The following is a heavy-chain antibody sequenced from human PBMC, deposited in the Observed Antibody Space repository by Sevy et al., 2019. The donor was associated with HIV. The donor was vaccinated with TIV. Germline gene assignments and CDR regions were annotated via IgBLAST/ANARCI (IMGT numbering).Heavy chain of an antibody. V-gene: IGHV4-39*01. Sequence: SETLSLTCTVSGGSLSSSLYYWGWIRQPPGKGLEWIGSIYYSGSTYYNPSLRSRVTISVDTSKNHFSLKLSSVTAADTAVYYCARHLLGYYDSSGYYLGWYFDLWGRGTLVTVSS. D-gene: IGHD3-22*01. CDR2: IYYSGST. CDR1: GGSLSSSLYY. CDR3: ARHLLGYYDSSGYYLGWYFDL. J-gene: IGHJ2*01.